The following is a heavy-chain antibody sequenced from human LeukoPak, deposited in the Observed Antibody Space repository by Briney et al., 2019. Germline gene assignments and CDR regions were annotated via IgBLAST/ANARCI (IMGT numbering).Heavy chain of an antibody. D-gene: IGHD4-23*01. CDR2: IKQDGSEK. CDR3: AYGSNSSFDY. Sequence: GGSLRLSCAASGFTFSSCWMSWVRQAPGKGLEWVANIKQDGSEKYYVDSVKGRFTISRDNAKNSLYLQMNSLRAEDTAVYYCAYGSNSSFDYWGQGTLVTVSS. CDR1: GFTFSSCW. J-gene: IGHJ4*02. V-gene: IGHV3-7*01.